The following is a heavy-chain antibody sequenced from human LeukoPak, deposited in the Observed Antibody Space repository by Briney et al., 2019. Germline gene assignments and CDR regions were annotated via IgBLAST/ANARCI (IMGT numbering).Heavy chain of an antibody. V-gene: IGHV4-39*01. CDR2: IYYSGST. Sequence: SETLSLTCTVSGGSISSSSYYWGWIRQPPGKGLEWIGSIYYSGSTYYNPSLKSRVTISVDTSKNQFSLKLSSVTAADTAVYYCARQYYDSSGYHARTFDYWGQGTLVTVSS. J-gene: IGHJ4*02. CDR1: GGSISSSSYY. D-gene: IGHD3-22*01. CDR3: ARQYYDSSGYHARTFDY.